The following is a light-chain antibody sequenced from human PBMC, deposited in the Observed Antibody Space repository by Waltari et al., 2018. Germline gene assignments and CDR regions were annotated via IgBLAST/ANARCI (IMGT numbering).Light chain of an antibody. CDR3: QHYLRLPVT. V-gene: IGKV3-20*01. CDR2: GAS. J-gene: IGKJ1*01. Sequence: EIVFTQSPGTLSLYLGERATVSCRASQSVSRALAWYQQKPGQAPRLLIYGASPRAPGIPDSFSGRGTGTDFRLTISRLVPDDFAVYYCQHYLRLPVTFGQGTTVEI. CDR1: QSVSRA.